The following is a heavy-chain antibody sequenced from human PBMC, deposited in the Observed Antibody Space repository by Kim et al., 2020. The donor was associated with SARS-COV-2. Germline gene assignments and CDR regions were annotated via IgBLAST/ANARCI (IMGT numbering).Heavy chain of an antibody. CDR2: ISWNSGSI. J-gene: IGHJ5*02. Sequence: GGSLRLSCAASGFTFDDYTMHWVRQAPGKGLEWVSGISWNSGSIGYADSVKGRFTISRDNAKNSLYLQMNSLRAEDTALYYCAGSDSSSWYANWFAPWG. CDR3: AGSDSSSWYANWFAP. V-gene: IGHV3-9*01. D-gene: IGHD6-13*01. CDR1: GFTFDDYT.